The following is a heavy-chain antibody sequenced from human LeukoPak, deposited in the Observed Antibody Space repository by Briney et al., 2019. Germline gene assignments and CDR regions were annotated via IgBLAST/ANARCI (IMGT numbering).Heavy chain of an antibody. D-gene: IGHD3-16*01. J-gene: IGHJ5*02. CDR1: GYSITEGFS. V-gene: IGHV4-38-2*01. CDR2: IDYNGST. CDR3: ARVGAIPGIDP. Sequence: PSETLSLTCAASGYSITEGFSWGCSLQPPGQRLEWFASIDYNGSTYPKSTLQSRLTISRATSKNEFSLRLTSVTATDTAVYYCARVGAIPGIDPWGQGTPVTVSS.